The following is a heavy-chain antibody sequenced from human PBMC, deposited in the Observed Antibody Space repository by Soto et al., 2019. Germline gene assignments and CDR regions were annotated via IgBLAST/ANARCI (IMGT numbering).Heavy chain of an antibody. J-gene: IGHJ4*02. V-gene: IGHV3-15*07. CDR2: IKSKTNGGTT. CDR1: NSGNPW. Sequence: NSGNPWGNRISKKPGKGLEWVGRIKSKTNGGTTDYAAPVKGRFTMSRDDSENTLYLQMNSLKSEDTAVYYCTTDLPGAHDDYWGQGTLVTVSS. CDR3: TTDLPGAHDDY. D-gene: IGHD1-1*01.